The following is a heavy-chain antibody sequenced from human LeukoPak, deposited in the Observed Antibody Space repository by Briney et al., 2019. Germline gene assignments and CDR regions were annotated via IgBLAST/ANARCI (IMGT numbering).Heavy chain of an antibody. CDR3: AKDPATDYGDFNWFDP. Sequence: GGSLRLSCAASGFTFSSYAMSWVRQAPGKGLEWVSAISGSGGSTYYADSVKGRFTISRGNSKNTLYLQMNSLRAEDTAVYYCAKDPATDYGDFNWFDPWGQGTLVTVSS. J-gene: IGHJ5*02. CDR1: GFTFSSYA. CDR2: ISGSGGST. V-gene: IGHV3-23*01. D-gene: IGHD4-17*01.